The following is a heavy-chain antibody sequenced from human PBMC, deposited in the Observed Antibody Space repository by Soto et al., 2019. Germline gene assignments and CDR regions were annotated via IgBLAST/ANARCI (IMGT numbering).Heavy chain of an antibody. J-gene: IGHJ4*02. CDR3: ARHNIEGGYRYSEN. D-gene: IGHD1-26*01. Sequence: SETLSLTCTVSCGSINSYYWSWVRQPPGNGLYCIGYISNSVFTVXXPSLKIGXXISLDTSKNQXSLRLSSMTAACTAMYYCARHNIEGGYRYSENWGQGTLVX. CDR1: CGSINSYY. CDR2: ISNSVFT. V-gene: IGHV4-59*08.